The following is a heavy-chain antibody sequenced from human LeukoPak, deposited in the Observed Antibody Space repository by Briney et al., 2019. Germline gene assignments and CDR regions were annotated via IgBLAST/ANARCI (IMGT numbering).Heavy chain of an antibody. V-gene: IGHV3-7*03. J-gene: IGHJ6*03. D-gene: IGHD1-1*01. CDR2: MKQDGSEK. Sequence: GGSLRLSCAASGFTFSSYWMSWVRQAPGKGLEWVANMKQDGSEKYYVDSVEGRFTISRDNAKNSLYLQMNSLRAEDTAVYYCARASSGYNWNAPYYYHYMDVWGKGTTVTISS. CDR3: ARASSGYNWNAPYYYHYMDV. CDR1: GFTFSSYW.